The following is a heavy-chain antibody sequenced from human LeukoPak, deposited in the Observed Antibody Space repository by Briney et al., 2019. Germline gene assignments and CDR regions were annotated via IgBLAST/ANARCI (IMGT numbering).Heavy chain of an antibody. Sequence: ASVKVSCKASGYTFTGYYMHWVRQAPGQGLEWMGWINPNSGGTNYAQKFQGRVTMTRDTSISTAYMELSRLRSDDTAVYYCARLLRFSPRYFDWLDPFDIWGQGTMVTVSS. CDR1: GYTFTGYY. D-gene: IGHD3-9*01. CDR2: INPNSGGT. V-gene: IGHV1-2*02. J-gene: IGHJ3*02. CDR3: ARLLRFSPRYFDWLDPFDI.